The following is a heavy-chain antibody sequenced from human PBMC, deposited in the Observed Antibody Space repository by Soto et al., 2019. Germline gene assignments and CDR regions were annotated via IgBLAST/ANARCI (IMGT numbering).Heavy chain of an antibody. CDR3: ARDRIVGAKAGLFDY. CDR1: GFTFSSYG. J-gene: IGHJ4*02. CDR2: IWYDGSNK. V-gene: IGHV3-33*01. Sequence: QVQLVESGGGVVQPGRSLRLSCAASGFTFSSYGMHWVRQAPGKGLEWVAVIWYDGSNKYYADSVKGRFTISRDNSKNTLYLQMRSLRAEDTAVYYCARDRIVGAKAGLFDYWGQGTLVTVSS. D-gene: IGHD1-26*01.